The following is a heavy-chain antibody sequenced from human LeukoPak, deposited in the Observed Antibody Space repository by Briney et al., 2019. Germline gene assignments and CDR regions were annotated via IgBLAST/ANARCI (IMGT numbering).Heavy chain of an antibody. V-gene: IGHV3-21*01. CDR3: ARGHYYDSSGYRGTSWY. CDR1: GFTFSSYS. Sequence: GGSLRLSCAASGFTFSSYSMNWVRQAPGKGLEWVSSISSSSSYIYYADSVKGRFTISRDNAKNSLYLQMNSLRAEDTAVYYCARGHYYDSSGYRGTSWYWGQGTLVTVSS. CDR2: ISSSSSYI. D-gene: IGHD3-22*01. J-gene: IGHJ4*02.